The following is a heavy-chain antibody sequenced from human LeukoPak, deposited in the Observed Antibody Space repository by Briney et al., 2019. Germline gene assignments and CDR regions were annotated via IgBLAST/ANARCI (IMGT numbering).Heavy chain of an antibody. CDR2: IKEDGSEK. D-gene: IGHD4-11*01. J-gene: IGHJ6*03. V-gene: IGHV3-7*01. CDR1: GFTFSSYW. Sequence: GGSLRLSCAASGFTFSSYWISWVRQAPGKGLEWVANIKEDGSEKYYVDSVKGLFTISRDNAKNSLYLQMNSLRAEDTAVYYCARDRVTTGYYYSYYYMDVWGKGTTVTVSS. CDR3: ARDRVTTGYYYSYYYMDV.